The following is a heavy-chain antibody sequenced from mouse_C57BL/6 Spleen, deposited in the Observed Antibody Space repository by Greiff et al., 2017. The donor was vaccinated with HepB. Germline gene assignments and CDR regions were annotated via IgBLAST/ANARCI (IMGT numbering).Heavy chain of an antibody. CDR2: IYPGDGDT. CDR1: GYAFSSYW. Sequence: VQLQQSGAELVKPGASVKISCKASGYAFSSYWMNWVKQRPGKGLEWIGQIYPGDGDTNYNGKFKGKATLTADKSSSTAYMQLRRLTSEASAVYFCARGDITTVADYWGQGTTLTVSS. D-gene: IGHD1-1*01. V-gene: IGHV1-80*01. CDR3: ARGDITTVADY. J-gene: IGHJ2*01.